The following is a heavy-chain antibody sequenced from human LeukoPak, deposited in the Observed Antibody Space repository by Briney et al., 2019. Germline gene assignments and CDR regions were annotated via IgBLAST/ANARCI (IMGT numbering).Heavy chain of an antibody. D-gene: IGHD2-2*01. CDR2: ILYDGSKQ. J-gene: IGHJ4*02. CDR3: ARVDCSTTSCSPFDY. CDR1: GFTFSAYT. Sequence: GGSLRLSCAASGFTFSAYTMHWVRQAPGKGLKGVAVILYDGSKQYYANSVRGRFTVSRDNSKNTLYLQMNSLRAEDTATYYCARVDCSTTSCSPFDYWGQGTLVTVSS. V-gene: IGHV3-30*01.